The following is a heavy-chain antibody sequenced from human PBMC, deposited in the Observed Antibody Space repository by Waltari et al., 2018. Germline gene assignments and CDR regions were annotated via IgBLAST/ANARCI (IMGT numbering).Heavy chain of an antibody. V-gene: IGHV3-23*01. CDR2: ISVSGGST. Sequence: EVQLLESGGGLVQPGGSLRLSCAASGFTFSSYAMSWVRQAPGRGLECVSAISVSGGSTYYADSVKGRFTISRDNSKNTLYLQMNSLRAEDTAVYYCAIIQEGDSLGQGTLVTVSS. J-gene: IGHJ4*02. CDR3: AIIQEGDS. CDR1: GFTFSSYA.